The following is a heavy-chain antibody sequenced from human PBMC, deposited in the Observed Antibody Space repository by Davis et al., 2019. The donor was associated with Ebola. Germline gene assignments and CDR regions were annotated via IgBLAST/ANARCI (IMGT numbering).Heavy chain of an antibody. CDR1: GGSTISSSSY. Sequence: MPSETLSLTCTVSGGSTISSSSYWGWIRQPPRKGLEWIGSIYYSGITYYNPSLKSRVTISVDTSKNQFSLKLSSVTAADTAVYYCARYFDENWFDPWGQGTLVTVSS. D-gene: IGHD3-9*01. V-gene: IGHV4-39*01. J-gene: IGHJ5*02. CDR3: ARYFDENWFDP. CDR2: IYYSGIT.